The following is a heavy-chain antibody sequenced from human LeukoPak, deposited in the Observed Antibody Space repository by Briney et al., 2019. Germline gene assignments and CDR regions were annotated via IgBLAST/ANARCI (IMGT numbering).Heavy chain of an antibody. CDR2: ISGGGGST. Sequence: GGSLRLSCAASGFTFSNYAMRWVRQAPGKGLEWVSAISGGGGSTYYGDSVKGRFTISRDNSKNTLYVQMNSLRAEDTAVYYCAKAGYDSSGYYAPDYWGQGTLVTVSS. V-gene: IGHV3-23*01. CDR3: AKAGYDSSGYYAPDY. D-gene: IGHD3-22*01. CDR1: GFTFSNYA. J-gene: IGHJ4*02.